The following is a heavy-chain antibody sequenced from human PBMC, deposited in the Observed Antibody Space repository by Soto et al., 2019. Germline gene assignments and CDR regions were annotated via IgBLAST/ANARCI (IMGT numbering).Heavy chain of an antibody. V-gene: IGHV5-51*01. D-gene: IGHD3-16*01. J-gene: IGHJ6*02. CDR2: IYPGDSDT. CDR1: GYSFTSYC. Sequence: PGESLKISCKGSGYSFTSYCIGWVRQMPGKGLEWMGIIYPGDSDTRYSPSFQGQVTISAGKSISTAYLQWSSLKASDTAMYYCARLQRTMLYYYGMDVWGQGTTVTVSS. CDR3: ARLQRTMLYYYGMDV.